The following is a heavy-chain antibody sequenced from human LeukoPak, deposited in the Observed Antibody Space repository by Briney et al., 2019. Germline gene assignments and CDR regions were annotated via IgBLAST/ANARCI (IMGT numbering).Heavy chain of an antibody. D-gene: IGHD3-10*01. CDR3: ARGRNRHYYGSGSYGFDP. Sequence: SETLSLTCAVYGGSFTGYYWSWIRQPPGKGLEWIGEINHSGSTNYNPSLKSRVTISVEMSKKQFSLKVTSVTAADTAVYYCARGRNRHYYGSGSYGFDPWGQGTLVTVSS. J-gene: IGHJ5*02. V-gene: IGHV4-34*01. CDR2: INHSGST. CDR1: GGSFTGYY.